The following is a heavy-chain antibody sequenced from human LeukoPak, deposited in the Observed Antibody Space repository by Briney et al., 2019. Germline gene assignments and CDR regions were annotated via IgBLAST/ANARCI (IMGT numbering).Heavy chain of an antibody. D-gene: IGHD3/OR15-3a*01. CDR2: IYYSGFS. Sequence: SETLSLTCTVAGGSIRSETYYWACIRQPPGKGLEWIGSIYYSGFSFHNPSLKSRVTMSIDTSKNQLSLNLTSVTAADTAVYYCARHFGQLAPFELWGQGILVTVSS. J-gene: IGHJ4*02. CDR1: GGSIRSETYY. CDR3: ARHFGQLAPFEL. V-gene: IGHV4-39*01.